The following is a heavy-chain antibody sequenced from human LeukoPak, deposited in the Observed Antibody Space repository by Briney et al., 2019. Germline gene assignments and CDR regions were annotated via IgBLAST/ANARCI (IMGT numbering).Heavy chain of an antibody. J-gene: IGHJ6*03. Sequence: GASVKVSCKASGYTFTSYDTNWVRQATGQGLEWMGWMNPNTGNTGYAQKFQGRVTITRNTSISTVYMELSSLRSEDTAVYYCARGAGVTISYYHYYIDVWGKGTTVTVSS. D-gene: IGHD3-10*01. CDR1: GYTFTSYD. V-gene: IGHV1-8*03. CDR3: ARGAGVTISYYHYYIDV. CDR2: MNPNTGNT.